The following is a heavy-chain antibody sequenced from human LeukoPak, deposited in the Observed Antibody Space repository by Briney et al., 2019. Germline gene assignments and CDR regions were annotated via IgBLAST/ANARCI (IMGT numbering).Heavy chain of an antibody. Sequence: GESLKISCKGSDYRFTSYWIGWVRQKPGKGLEWMGIIYPGDSDTRYSPSFQGQVTISADKSISTAYLQWSSLKASDTAMYYCASRWIQDGFDIWGQGTMVTVSS. CDR3: ASRWIQDGFDI. V-gene: IGHV5-51*01. J-gene: IGHJ3*02. D-gene: IGHD5-18*01. CDR2: IYPGDSDT. CDR1: DYRFTSYW.